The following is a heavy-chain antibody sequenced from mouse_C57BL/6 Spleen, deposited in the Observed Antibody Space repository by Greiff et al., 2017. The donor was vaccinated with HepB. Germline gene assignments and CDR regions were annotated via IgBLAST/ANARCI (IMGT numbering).Heavy chain of an antibody. CDR3: ARGRYYTDY. CDR2: ISYDGSN. J-gene: IGHJ2*01. V-gene: IGHV3-6*01. CDR1: GYSITSGYY. Sequence: EVQLQESGPGLVKPSQSLSLTCSVTGYSITSGYYWNWIRQFPGNKLEWMGYISYDGSNNYNPSLKNRISITRDTSKNQFFLKLNSVTTEDTATYYCARGRYYTDYWGQGTTLTVSS. D-gene: IGHD2-12*01.